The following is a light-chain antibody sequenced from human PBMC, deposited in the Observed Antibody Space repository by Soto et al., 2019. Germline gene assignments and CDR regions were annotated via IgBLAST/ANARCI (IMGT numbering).Light chain of an antibody. CDR3: SSYTTVPSPQWV. J-gene: IGLJ3*02. V-gene: IGLV2-14*01. Sequence: QSALTQPASVSGSPGQSITIPCSGRSSDLGGLNYVSWYQQHPGKVPKLIIYKVDNRPSGISDRFSASKSGNTASLTIFGLQAEDEAHYYCSSYTTVPSPQWVFAGGTKLTVL. CDR1: SSDLGGLNY. CDR2: KVD.